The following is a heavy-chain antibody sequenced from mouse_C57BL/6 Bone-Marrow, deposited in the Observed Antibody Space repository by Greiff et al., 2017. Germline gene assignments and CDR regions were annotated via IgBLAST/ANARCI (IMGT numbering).Heavy chain of an antibody. D-gene: IGHD1-1*01. CDR1: GFSLTSYG. V-gene: IGHV2-6-1*01. J-gene: IGHJ4*01. Sequence: VQLVESGPGLVAPSQSLSITCTVSGFSLTSYGVHWVRQPPGKGLEWLVVIWSDGSTTYNSALKSRLSISKDNSKSQVILKMNRLQTDDTAMYYCARHRGGYYGLMDYWGQGTSVTVSS. CDR2: IWSDGST. CDR3: ARHRGGYYGLMDY.